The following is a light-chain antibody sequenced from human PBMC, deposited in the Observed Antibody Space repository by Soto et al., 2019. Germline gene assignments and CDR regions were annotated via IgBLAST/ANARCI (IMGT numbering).Light chain of an antibody. CDR3: QQRTEWPLT. CDR2: DAS. Sequence: EIVLTQSPATLSVSPGDRATLYCRASQYIDNFLGWYQQKPGQPPRLLVYDASTRATGIPSRFSGSGSGADFTLTISNLEPDDFAIYYCQQRTEWPLTSGGGTKV. V-gene: IGKV3-11*01. J-gene: IGKJ4*01. CDR1: QYIDNF.